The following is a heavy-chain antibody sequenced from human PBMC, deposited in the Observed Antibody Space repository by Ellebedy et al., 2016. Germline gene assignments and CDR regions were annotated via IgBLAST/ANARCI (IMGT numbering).Heavy chain of an antibody. CDR1: GGSISSYY. J-gene: IGHJ6*02. CDR2: IYYSGST. Sequence: SETLSLXCTVPGGSISSYYWSWIRQPPGKGLEWIGYIYYSGSTNYNPSLKSRVTISVDTSKNQFSLKLSSVTAADTAVYYCARGLPPIYYYYGMDVWGQGTTVTVSS. CDR3: ARGLPPIYYYYGMDV. V-gene: IGHV4-59*01.